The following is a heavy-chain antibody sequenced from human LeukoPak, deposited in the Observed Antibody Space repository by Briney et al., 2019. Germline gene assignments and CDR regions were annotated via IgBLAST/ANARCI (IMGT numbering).Heavy chain of an antibody. V-gene: IGHV3-30-3*01. D-gene: IGHD3-3*01. CDR3: ASLPYYDFWSGYYPLFDY. J-gene: IGHJ4*02. CDR1: GFTFSSYA. CDR2: ISYDGSNK. Sequence: GGSLRLSCAASGFTFSSYAMHWVRQAPGKGLEWVAVISYDGSNKYYADSVKGRFTISRGNSKNTLYLQMNSLRAEDTAVYYCASLPYYDFWSGYYPLFDYWGQGTLVTVSS.